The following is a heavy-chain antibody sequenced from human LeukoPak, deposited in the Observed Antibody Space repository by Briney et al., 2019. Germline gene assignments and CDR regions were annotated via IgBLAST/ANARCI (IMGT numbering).Heavy chain of an antibody. J-gene: IGHJ3*02. CDR1: GDSINSYY. V-gene: IGHV4-59*01. Sequence: PSETLSLTCTVSGDSINSYYWNWIRQPPGKGLEWIGYVYSSGSTNYSPSLKCRVTISADTSRPQFSLKLNSVTAADTAVYYCARDTREGYRDAFDIWGQGTVVSVSS. CDR3: ARDTREGYRDAFDI. CDR2: VYSSGST. D-gene: IGHD5-24*01.